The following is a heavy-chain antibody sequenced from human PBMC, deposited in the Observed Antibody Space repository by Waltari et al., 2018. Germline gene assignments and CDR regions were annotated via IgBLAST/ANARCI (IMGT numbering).Heavy chain of an antibody. CDR1: GDSLSSSYL. J-gene: IGHJ1*01. V-gene: IGHV4-39*01. CDR2: ISYSGTP. CDR3: ATHRGGHEDFQY. Sequence: QLQLQESGPGLVKPSETLSLTCTVSGDSLSSSYLWGWIRQPPGKGLEWIGRISYSGTPFYNPSIKSRLTISVDTSKNQFSLNLRSVTAADTAIYFCATHRGGHEDFQYWGQGTLVTVSS.